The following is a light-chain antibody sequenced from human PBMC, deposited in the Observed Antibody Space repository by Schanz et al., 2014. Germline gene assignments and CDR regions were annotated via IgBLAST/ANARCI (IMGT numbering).Light chain of an antibody. CDR3: QQYDGSRWT. Sequence: EIVLTQSPGTLSLSPGERATLSCRASQSVSASYLSWYQQNPDQAPRLLIYGASSRATGIPDRFSGSGSGTDFTLTISRLEPEDFAVYYCQQYDGSRWTFGQGTKVEIK. J-gene: IGKJ1*01. CDR2: GAS. CDR1: QSVSASY. V-gene: IGKV3-20*01.